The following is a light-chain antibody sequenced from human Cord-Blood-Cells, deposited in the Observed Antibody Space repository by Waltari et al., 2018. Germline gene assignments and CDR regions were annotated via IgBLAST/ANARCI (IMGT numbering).Light chain of an antibody. CDR3: SSYTSSSTGV. CDR1: SSDVGGSNY. J-gene: IGLJ2*01. CDR2: DVS. Sequence: QSALTQPASVSGSPGQSITISCTGTSSDVGGSNYVSWYQQHPGKAPKLMIYDVSNRPSGVSKRFSGSQSGNTASLTISGLQAEDEADYYCSSYTSSSTGVFGGGTKLTVL. V-gene: IGLV2-14*01.